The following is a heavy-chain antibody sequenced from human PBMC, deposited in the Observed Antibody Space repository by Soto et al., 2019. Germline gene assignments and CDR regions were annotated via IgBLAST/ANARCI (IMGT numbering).Heavy chain of an antibody. V-gene: IGHV4-4*02. J-gene: IGHJ3*01. D-gene: IGHD4-17*01. Sequence: PSETLSLTCAVSAGSISSNNWWSWVRQPPGKGLEWIGEIYHSGSTNYNPSLKSRVTLSVDKSKNEFSLKLDSVTAADTAMYYCARAGDYPLTGAFDVWGQGTMVTVSS. CDR1: AGSISSNNW. CDR2: IYHSGST. CDR3: ARAGDYPLTGAFDV.